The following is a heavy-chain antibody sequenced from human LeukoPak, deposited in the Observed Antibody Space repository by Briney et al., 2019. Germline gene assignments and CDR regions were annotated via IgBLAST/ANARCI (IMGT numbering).Heavy chain of an antibody. Sequence: SETLSLTCTVSGGSISSSSYYWGWIRQPPGKGLEWIGSIYYSGSTYYNPSLKSRVTISVDTSENQFSLKLSSVTAADTAVYYCARQEGSCFDYWGQGTLVTVSS. V-gene: IGHV4-39*01. D-gene: IGHD2-15*01. CDR3: ARQEGSCFDY. CDR2: IYYSGST. J-gene: IGHJ4*02. CDR1: GGSISSSSYY.